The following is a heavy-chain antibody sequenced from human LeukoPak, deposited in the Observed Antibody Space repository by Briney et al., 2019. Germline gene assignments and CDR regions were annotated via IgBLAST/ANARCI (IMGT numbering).Heavy chain of an antibody. CDR3: SRRGNGDLRRFDH. V-gene: IGHV4-39*01. D-gene: IGHD7-27*01. J-gene: IGHJ4*02. CDR2: INYSGST. CDR1: GGSISSSGYS. Sequence: SETLSLTCTVSGGSISSSGYSWGWIRQPPGKGLEWIGNINYSGSTYYNPSLKSRVTIFVDTSKNQFSLKVTSVTAADTAVYFFSRRGNGDLRRFDHWGQGTLVTVSS.